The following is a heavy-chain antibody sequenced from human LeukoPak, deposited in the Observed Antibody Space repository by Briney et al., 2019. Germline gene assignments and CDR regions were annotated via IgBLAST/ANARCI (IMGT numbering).Heavy chain of an antibody. V-gene: IGHV3-21*01. Sequence: PGGSLRLSCAASGFTFNIYSMNWVRPAPGKGLAWVSRITSSSHYIYYADSVKGRFTISRDNAKNSLYLDMSSLKADDTAVYYCARAENSGSGGLDPWGQGTLVTVSS. J-gene: IGHJ5*02. CDR1: GFTFNIYS. CDR3: ARAENSGSGGLDP. CDR2: ITSSSHYI. D-gene: IGHD2-15*01.